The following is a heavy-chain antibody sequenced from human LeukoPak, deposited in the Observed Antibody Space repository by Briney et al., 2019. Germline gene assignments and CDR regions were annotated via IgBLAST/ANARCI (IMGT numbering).Heavy chain of an antibody. CDR3: AKFWSGYYYYGMDV. D-gene: IGHD3-3*01. CDR2: FDPEDGET. V-gene: IGHV1-24*01. CDR1: GYTLTELS. J-gene: IGHJ6*02. Sequence: ASVKVSCKVSGYTLTELSMHWVRQAPGKGLEWMGGFDPEDGETIYAQKFQGRVTMTEDTSTDTAYMELSSLRSEDTAVYYCAKFWSGYYYYGMDVWGQGTTVTVSS.